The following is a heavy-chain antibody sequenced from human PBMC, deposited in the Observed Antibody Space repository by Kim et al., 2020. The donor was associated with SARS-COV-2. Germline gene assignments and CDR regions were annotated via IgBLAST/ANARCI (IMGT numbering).Heavy chain of an antibody. J-gene: IGHJ1*01. Sequence: ASVKVSCKASGYRFTDFYIHWVRQAPGQGLEWMGRINPNTGGTKFAQKFQGRITMTRDTSISTGYMELSSLRSDDTAVYYCAPYNTSSNLEHWGQGTLVTVSS. D-gene: IGHD6-6*01. CDR2: INPNTGGT. V-gene: IGHV1-2*06. CDR1: GYRFTDFY. CDR3: APYNTSSNLEH.